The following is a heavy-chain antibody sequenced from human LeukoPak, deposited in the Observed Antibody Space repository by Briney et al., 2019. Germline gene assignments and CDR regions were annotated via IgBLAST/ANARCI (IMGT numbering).Heavy chain of an antibody. Sequence: SETLSLTCTVSGGSISSYYWSWIRQPPGKGLEWIGYIYYSGSTNYNPSLKSRVTISVDTSKNQFSLKLSSMTAADTAVYYCARHIAAADDYYYYGMDVWGQGTTVTVSS. CDR1: GGSISSYY. J-gene: IGHJ6*02. V-gene: IGHV4-59*12. D-gene: IGHD6-13*01. CDR3: ARHIAAADDYYYYGMDV. CDR2: IYYSGST.